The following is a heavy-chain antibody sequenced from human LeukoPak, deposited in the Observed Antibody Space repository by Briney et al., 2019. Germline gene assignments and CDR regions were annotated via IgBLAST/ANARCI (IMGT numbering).Heavy chain of an antibody. J-gene: IGHJ6*03. V-gene: IGHV1-2*02. CDR1: GYTFTGYY. D-gene: IGHD2-8*01. CDR2: INPNSGGT. Sequence: ASVKVSCKASGYTFTGYYMHWVRQAPGQGLEWMGWINPNSGGTNYAQKFQGRVTMTRDTSISTAYMELSRLRSDDTAVYYCARGGCTNGVCHYYYYYYMDVWGKGTTVTISS. CDR3: ARGGCTNGVCHYYYYYYMDV.